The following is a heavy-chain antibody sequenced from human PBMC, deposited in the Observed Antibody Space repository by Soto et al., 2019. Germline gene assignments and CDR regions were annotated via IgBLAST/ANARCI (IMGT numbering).Heavy chain of an antibody. D-gene: IGHD1-7*01. CDR2: IYYSGNT. CDR1: GGSISSYY. CDR3: ARFTGTAPAHTFDY. J-gene: IGHJ4*02. Sequence: PSETLSLTCTVSGGSISSYYWSWIRQPPGKGLEWIGYIYYSGNTNYNPSLKSRVTISVDRSKNQFSLKLRSVTAADTAVYYCARFTGTAPAHTFDYWGQGTLVTVSS. V-gene: IGHV4-59*01.